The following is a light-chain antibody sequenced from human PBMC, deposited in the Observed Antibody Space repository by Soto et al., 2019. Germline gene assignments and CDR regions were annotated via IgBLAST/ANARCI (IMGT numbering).Light chain of an antibody. CDR3: QSYDDSLSVHYV. J-gene: IGLJ1*01. Sequence: QSVLTQPHSASGTPGQRVTISCSGSSSNIGTSSVHWFQQLPGTAPKLLISTTNQRPSGVPERFSGSKSGTSASLAISGLQSEDEADYYCQSYDDSLSVHYVFGTGTKVTVL. V-gene: IGLV1-44*01. CDR1: SSNIGTSS. CDR2: TTN.